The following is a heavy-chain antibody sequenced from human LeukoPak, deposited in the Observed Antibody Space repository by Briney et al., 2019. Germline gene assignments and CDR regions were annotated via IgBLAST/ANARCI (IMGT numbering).Heavy chain of an antibody. CDR3: ANDLADSSYSYSFYAVDV. V-gene: IGHV3-43*01. CDR1: GFTFDDYT. D-gene: IGHD3-22*01. Sequence: GGSLTLSCAASGFTFDDYTMHWVRHTPGRALEWLSLISWDGGSTNHADSVKRRYTISRDNNKNSLYLQMSGVKTEESALYYCANDLADSSYSYSFYAVDVWGQGTMVTVSS. J-gene: IGHJ6*02. CDR2: ISWDGGST.